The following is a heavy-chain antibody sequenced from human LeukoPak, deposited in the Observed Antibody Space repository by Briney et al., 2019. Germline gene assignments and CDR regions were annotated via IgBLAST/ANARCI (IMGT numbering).Heavy chain of an antibody. V-gene: IGHV4-39*07. CDR2: IYYSGST. CDR1: GGSISSSSYY. CDR3: AKDDLQLIRRLGRNTEYYYYYYMDV. D-gene: IGHD6-13*01. J-gene: IGHJ6*03. Sequence: SETLSLTCTVSGGSISSSSYYWGWIRQPPGKGLEWIGSIYYSGSTYYNPSLKSRVTISVDTSKNQFSLKLSSVTAADTAVYYCAKDDLQLIRRLGRNTEYYYYYYMDVWGKGTTVTVSS.